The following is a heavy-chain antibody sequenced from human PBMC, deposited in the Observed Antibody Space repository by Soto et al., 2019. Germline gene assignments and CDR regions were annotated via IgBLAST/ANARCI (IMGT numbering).Heavy chain of an antibody. CDR3: AKDRSSTSCYAFDY. CDR1: GFTFSSFA. D-gene: IGHD2-2*01. Sequence: LRLSCAASGFTFSSFAMSWVRQAPGKGLEWVSDINSRAGTTYYADSVKGRFTISRDNSKNTLYLQMNSLTAEDTAVYYCAKDRSSTSCYAFDYWGRGTLVTVSS. CDR2: INSRAGTT. V-gene: IGHV3-23*01. J-gene: IGHJ4*02.